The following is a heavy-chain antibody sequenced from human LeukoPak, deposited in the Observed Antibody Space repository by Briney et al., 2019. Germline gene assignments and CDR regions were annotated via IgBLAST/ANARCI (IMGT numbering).Heavy chain of an antibody. V-gene: IGHV1-24*01. D-gene: IGHD3-10*01. J-gene: IGHJ3*02. CDR1: GYTHTELS. CDR2: FDPEDGET. CDR3: ATESITMVRGVMFEALDI. Sequence: GASVKVSCKVSGYTHTELSMHWVRQAPGKGLEWMGGFDPEDGETIYAQKFQGRVTMTEDTSTDTAYMELSSLRSEDTAVYYCATESITMVRGVMFEALDIWGQGTMVTVSS.